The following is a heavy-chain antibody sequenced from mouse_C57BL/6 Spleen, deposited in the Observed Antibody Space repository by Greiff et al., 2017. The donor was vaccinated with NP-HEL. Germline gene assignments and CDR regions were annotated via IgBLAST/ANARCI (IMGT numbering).Heavy chain of an antibody. J-gene: IGHJ2*01. CDR3: ARDYYYGSGYFDY. D-gene: IGHD1-1*01. CDR2: INYDGSST. CDR1: GFTFSDYY. Sequence: EVKLVESEGGLVQPGSSMKLSCTASGFTFSDYYMAWVRQVPEKGLEWVANINYDGSSTYYLDSLKSRFIISRDNAKNILYLQMSSLKSEDTATYYCARDYYYGSGYFDYWGQGTTLTVSS. V-gene: IGHV5-16*01.